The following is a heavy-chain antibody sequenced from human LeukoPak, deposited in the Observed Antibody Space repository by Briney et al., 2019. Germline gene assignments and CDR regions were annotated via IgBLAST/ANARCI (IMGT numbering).Heavy chain of an antibody. Sequence: GGSLRLSCAASGFTFSSYSMNWVRQAPGKGLEWVSSISSSSSYIYYADPVKGRFTISRDNAKNSLYLQMNSLRAEDTAVYYCARDQGDFWSGYHMACWGQGTLVTVSS. V-gene: IGHV3-21*01. D-gene: IGHD3-3*01. CDR1: GFTFSSYS. CDR2: ISSSSSYI. J-gene: IGHJ4*02. CDR3: ARDQGDFWSGYHMAC.